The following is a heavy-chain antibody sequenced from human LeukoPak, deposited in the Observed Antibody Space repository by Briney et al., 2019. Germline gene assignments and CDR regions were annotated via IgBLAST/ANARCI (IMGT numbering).Heavy chain of an antibody. D-gene: IGHD6-6*01. CDR1: GFTFSSYS. J-gene: IGHJ4*02. Sequence: GGSLRLSCAASGFTFSSYSMNWVRQAPGKGLEWVSSISSSSYIYYADSVKGRFTISRDNAKNSLYLQMNSLRAEDTAVYYCARDIGTPSSSGYRGQGTLVTVSS. CDR3: ARDIGTPSSSGY. V-gene: IGHV3-21*01. CDR2: ISSSSYI.